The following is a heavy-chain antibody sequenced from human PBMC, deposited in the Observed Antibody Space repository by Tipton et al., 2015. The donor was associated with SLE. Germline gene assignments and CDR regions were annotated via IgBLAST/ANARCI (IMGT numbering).Heavy chain of an antibody. CDR1: GDSISGYY. CDR2: IYYSGST. J-gene: IGHJ4*02. Sequence: LRLSCNVSGDSISGYYWNWIRQPPGKGLEWIGYIYYSGSTNYNPSLKSRVTISVDTSKNQFSLKLSSVTAADTAVYYCAGARDTMIVVVITNWGQGTLVTVSS. CDR3: AGARDTMIVVVITN. V-gene: IGHV4-59*01. D-gene: IGHD3-22*01.